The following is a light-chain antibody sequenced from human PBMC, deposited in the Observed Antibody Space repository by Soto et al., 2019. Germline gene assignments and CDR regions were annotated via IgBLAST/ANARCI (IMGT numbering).Light chain of an antibody. CDR1: SSDVGSYNL. Sequence: QSALTQPASVSGSPGQSITISCTGTSSDVGSYNLVSWYQQHPGKAPKLMIYEVSKRPSGVSNRFSGSKSGNTASLTISGLQAEDEADYYCCSYAGSFHVVFGGGTKVTVL. CDR2: EVS. V-gene: IGLV2-23*02. J-gene: IGLJ2*01. CDR3: CSYAGSFHVV.